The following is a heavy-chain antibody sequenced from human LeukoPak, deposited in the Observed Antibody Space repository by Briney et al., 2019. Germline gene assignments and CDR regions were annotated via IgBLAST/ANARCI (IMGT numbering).Heavy chain of an antibody. J-gene: IGHJ4*02. Sequence: GGSLRLSCAASGFTFSSYSINWVRRAPGRGLGWDPSFSSSSSYIYYADSVKSRFTISRDNAKNLLYLQMNSLRAEDTAVYYCARDMITMVRGVFDYWGQGTLVTVSS. D-gene: IGHD3-10*01. CDR1: GFTFSSYS. V-gene: IGHV3-21*01. CDR3: ARDMITMVRGVFDY. CDR2: FSSSSSYI.